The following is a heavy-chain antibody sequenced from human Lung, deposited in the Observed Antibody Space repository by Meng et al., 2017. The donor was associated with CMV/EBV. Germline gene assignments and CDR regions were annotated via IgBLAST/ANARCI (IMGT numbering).Heavy chain of an antibody. Sequence: GESLKISCAASGFTFSGSAMHWVGQASGKGLEWVGRIRSKANSYATAYAASVKGRFTISRDDSKNTSYLQMNSMKTEDTAVYYCTRPFYCSSTSCYKFRAFDIWGQGTXVTVSS. CDR3: TRPFYCSSTSCYKFRAFDI. CDR1: GFTFSGSA. D-gene: IGHD2-2*02. V-gene: IGHV3-73*01. CDR2: IRSKANSYAT. J-gene: IGHJ3*02.